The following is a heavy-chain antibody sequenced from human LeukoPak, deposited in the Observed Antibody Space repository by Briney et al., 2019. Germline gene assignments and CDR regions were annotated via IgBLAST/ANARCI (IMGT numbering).Heavy chain of an antibody. CDR1: GGSISSGGYY. Sequence: SQTLSLTCTVSGGSISSGGYYWSWIRQPAGKGLEWIGRVYTSGSTYYNPSLKSRVTISVDTSKNQFSLKLSSVTAADTAVYYCARDRRRIVGATTPNDAFDIWGQGTMVTVSS. D-gene: IGHD1-26*01. CDR3: ARDRRRIVGATTPNDAFDI. J-gene: IGHJ3*02. V-gene: IGHV4-61*02. CDR2: VYTSGST.